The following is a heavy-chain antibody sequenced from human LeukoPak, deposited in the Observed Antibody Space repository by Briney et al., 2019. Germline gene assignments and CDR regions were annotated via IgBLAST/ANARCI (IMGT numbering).Heavy chain of an antibody. J-gene: IGHJ4*02. CDR1: GFTFSSYA. Sequence: GGSLRLSCSASGFTFSSYAMHWVRQAPGKGLEYVSAISSNGGSTYYADSVKGRFTISRDNSKNTLYLQMSSLRAEDTAVYYCVKDGTTDGGYEDFDYWGQGTLVTVSS. D-gene: IGHD5-12*01. CDR2: ISSNGGST. V-gene: IGHV3-64D*06. CDR3: VKDGTTDGGYEDFDY.